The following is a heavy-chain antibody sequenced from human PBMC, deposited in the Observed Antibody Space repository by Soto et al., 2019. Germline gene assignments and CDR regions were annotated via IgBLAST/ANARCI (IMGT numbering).Heavy chain of an antibody. Sequence: SETLSLTCAVSGGSISSYYWSWIRQPPGKGLEWIGYIYYSGSTNYNPSLKSRVTISVDTSKNQFSLKLSSVTAADTAVYYCARGKVMITLGGLIVFDHWGQGTLVTVSS. D-gene: IGHD3-16*02. J-gene: IGHJ4*02. CDR3: ARGKVMITLGGLIVFDH. CDR1: GGSISSYY. CDR2: IYYSGST. V-gene: IGHV4-59*12.